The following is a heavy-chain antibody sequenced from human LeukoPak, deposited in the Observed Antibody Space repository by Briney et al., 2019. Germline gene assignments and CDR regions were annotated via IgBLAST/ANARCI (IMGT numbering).Heavy chain of an antibody. D-gene: IGHD2-15*01. CDR1: GGSFSGYY. J-gene: IGHJ4*02. V-gene: IGHV4-34*01. CDR2: INHSGST. CDR3: ARRPRYCSGGSCYFFDY. Sequence: PSETLSLTCAVYGGSFSGYYWSWIRQPPGKGLEWIGEINHSGSTNYNPSLKSRVTISVDTSKNQFSLKLSSVTAADTAVYYCARRPRYCSGGSCYFFDYWGRGTLVTVSS.